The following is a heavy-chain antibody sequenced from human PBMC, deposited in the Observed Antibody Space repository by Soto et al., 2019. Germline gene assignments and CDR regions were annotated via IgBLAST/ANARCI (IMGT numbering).Heavy chain of an antibody. CDR3: APDQTWSYPSNWFYP. D-gene: IGHD1-26*01. J-gene: IGHJ5*02. CDR1: GFTFSNYA. V-gene: IGHV3-33*01. CDR2: IWADGSNK. Sequence: QVQLVESGGGVVQPGRSLSLSCAASGFTFSNYAIHWVRQAPGKGLEWVSVIWADGSNKYYTDSVKGRCTISRDNSKNTVHLQMNSLRDEDTAVYYCAPDQTWSYPSNWFYPWGQGTLVTVSS.